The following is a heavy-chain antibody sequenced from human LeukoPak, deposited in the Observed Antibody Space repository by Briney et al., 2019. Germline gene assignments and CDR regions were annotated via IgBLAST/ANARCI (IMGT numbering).Heavy chain of an antibody. CDR3: AKDIGRNSYYYGMDV. Sequence: GGSLRLSCAASGFTFSTYAMSWVRQAPGKGLEWVSVISGSGISKYYADSVKGRFTISRDNSKNTLYLEMNSLRAEDTAVYYCAKDIGRNSYYYGMDVWGQGTTVTVSS. CDR1: GFTFSTYA. D-gene: IGHD1-26*01. V-gene: IGHV3-23*01. CDR2: ISGSGISK. J-gene: IGHJ6*02.